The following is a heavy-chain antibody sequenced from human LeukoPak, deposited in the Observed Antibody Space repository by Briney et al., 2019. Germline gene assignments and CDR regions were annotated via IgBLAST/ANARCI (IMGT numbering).Heavy chain of an antibody. CDR2: ISGSGGST. D-gene: IGHD3-3*01. V-gene: IGHV3-23*01. Sequence: GGSLRLSCAASGFTFSSYAMSWVRQAPGKGLEWVSTISGSGGSTYYADSVKGRFTISRDNSKNTLYLQMNSLRAEDTAVYYCAKLGKGYTYYDFWSGYYIDYWGQGTLVTVSS. J-gene: IGHJ4*02. CDR1: GFTFSSYA. CDR3: AKLGKGYTYYDFWSGYYIDY.